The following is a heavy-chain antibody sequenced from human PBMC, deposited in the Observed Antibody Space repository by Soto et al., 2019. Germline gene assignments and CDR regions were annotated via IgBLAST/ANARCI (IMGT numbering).Heavy chain of an antibody. J-gene: IGHJ6*03. CDR1: GGTFSSYA. CDR2: IIPIFGTA. V-gene: IGHV1-69*13. CDR3: ARDGSYSNYLFYYMDV. Sequence: SVKVSCKASGGTFSSYAISWVRQAPGQGLEWMGGIIPIFGTANYAQKFQGRVTITADESTSTAYMELSSLRSEDTAVYYCARDGSYSNYLFYYMDVWGKGTTVTVSS. D-gene: IGHD4-4*01.